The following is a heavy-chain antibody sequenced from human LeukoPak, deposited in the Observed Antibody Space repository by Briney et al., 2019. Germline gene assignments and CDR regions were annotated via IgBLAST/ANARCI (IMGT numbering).Heavy chain of an antibody. CDR1: GYTFTGYY. CDR2: INPNSGGT. V-gene: IGHV1-2*06. D-gene: IGHD6-13*01. Sequence: ASVKASCKASGYTFTGYYMHWGRQAPGQGREWMGRINPNSGGTNYAQKFQGRVTMTRDTSISTAYMELSRLRSDDTAVYYCASHSSSWFRTFDYWGQGTLVTVSA. CDR3: ASHSSSWFRTFDY. J-gene: IGHJ4*02.